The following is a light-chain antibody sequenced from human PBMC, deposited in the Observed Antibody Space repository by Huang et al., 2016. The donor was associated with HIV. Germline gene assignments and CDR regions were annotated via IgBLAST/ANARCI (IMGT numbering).Light chain of an antibody. V-gene: IGKV3-11*01. Sequence: EIVLTQSPATLSLSPGERATLSCRASQSVSRNLGWYQQKFGQAPRLFIYDASTRATGMPARFSCSGSGTNFTLSISSLEPEDCAVYYCQQRDTFGPGTRLEIK. CDR1: QSVSRN. CDR2: DAS. J-gene: IGKJ5*01. CDR3: QQRDT.